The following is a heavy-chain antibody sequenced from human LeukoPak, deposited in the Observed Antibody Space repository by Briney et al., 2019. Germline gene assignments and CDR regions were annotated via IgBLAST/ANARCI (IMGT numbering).Heavy chain of an antibody. J-gene: IGHJ5*02. CDR1: GGSISSGSYY. V-gene: IGHV4-61*02. D-gene: IGHD5/OR15-5a*01. CDR2: IYTSGST. CDR3: ARDSVSRFDP. Sequence: SQTLSLTCTVSGGSISSGSYYWSWIRQPAGKGLEWIGRIYTSGSTNYNPSLKSRVTISVDTSKNQFSLKLGSVTAADTAVYYCARDSVSRFDPWGQGTLVTVSS.